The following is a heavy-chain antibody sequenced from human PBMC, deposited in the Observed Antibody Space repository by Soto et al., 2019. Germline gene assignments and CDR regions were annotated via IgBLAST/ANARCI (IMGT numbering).Heavy chain of an antibody. CDR3: ARYRRIAAANYYYYGMDV. CDR2: IYYSGST. V-gene: IGHV4-31*03. J-gene: IGHJ6*02. Sequence: SETLSLTCTVSGGSISSGGYYWSWIRQHPGKGLEWIGYIYYSGSTYYNPSLKSRVTISVDTSKNQFSLKLSSVTAADTAVYYCARYRRIAAANYYYYGMDVWGQGTTVTVSS. D-gene: IGHD6-13*01. CDR1: GGSISSGGYY.